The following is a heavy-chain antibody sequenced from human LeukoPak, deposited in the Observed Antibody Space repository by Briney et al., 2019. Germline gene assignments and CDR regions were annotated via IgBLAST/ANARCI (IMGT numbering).Heavy chain of an antibody. Sequence: EGSLRLSCAASGFTFSSYWKSWVRQAPGKGLEWVANIKQDGSEKYYVDSVKGRFTISRDNAKNSLYLQMNSLRAEDTAVYYCARSFGRDYFDYWGQGTLVTVSS. CDR1: GFTFSSYW. D-gene: IGHD3-16*01. CDR3: ARSFGRDYFDY. V-gene: IGHV3-7*01. CDR2: IKQDGSEK. J-gene: IGHJ4*02.